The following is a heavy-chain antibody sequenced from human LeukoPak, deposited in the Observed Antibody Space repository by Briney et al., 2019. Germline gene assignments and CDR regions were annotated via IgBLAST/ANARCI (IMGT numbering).Heavy chain of an antibody. Sequence: GRSLRLSCAASGFIFSSYGMHWVRRAPGKGLEWVAVIWYDGSNKYYVDSVKGRFTISRDNSNNTLYLQMNSLRPDDTAVYYCARRRSRYTSGPLDYWGQGTLVTVSS. CDR2: IWYDGSNK. J-gene: IGHJ4*02. V-gene: IGHV3-33*01. CDR1: GFIFSSYG. D-gene: IGHD6-19*01. CDR3: ARRRSRYTSGPLDY.